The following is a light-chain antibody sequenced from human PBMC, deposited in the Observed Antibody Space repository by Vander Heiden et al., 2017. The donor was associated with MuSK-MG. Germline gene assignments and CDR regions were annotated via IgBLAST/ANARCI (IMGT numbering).Light chain of an antibody. CDR1: SSDVGTYDF. Sequence: QSALTQPASVSGSPGQSITISCTGTSSDVGTYDFVSWYQQHPDKAPQLIVFDVHDRPSGVSDRFSGSKSGYTASLTISGLQAEDEAHYFCSSYTTSGTVVFGGGTKWTVL. CDR2: DVH. CDR3: SSYTTSGTVV. J-gene: IGLJ2*01. V-gene: IGLV2-14*03.